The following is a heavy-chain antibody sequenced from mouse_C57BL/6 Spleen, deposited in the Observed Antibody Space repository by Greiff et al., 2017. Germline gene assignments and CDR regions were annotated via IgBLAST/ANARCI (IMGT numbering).Heavy chain of an antibody. D-gene: IGHD1-1*01. CDR1: GYAFSSSW. Sequence: QVQLKQSGPELVKPGASVKISCKASGYAFSSSWMNWVRQRPGKGLEWIGRIYPGDGDTNYNGKFKGKATLTADKSSSTAYMQLSSLTSEDSAVYFGARSDYYGSSLDYWGQGTTLTVSS. V-gene: IGHV1-82*01. J-gene: IGHJ2*01. CDR2: IYPGDGDT. CDR3: ARSDYYGSSLDY.